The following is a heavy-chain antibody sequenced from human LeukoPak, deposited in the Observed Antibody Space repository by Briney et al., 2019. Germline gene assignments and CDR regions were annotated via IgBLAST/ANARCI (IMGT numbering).Heavy chain of an antibody. CDR2: INHSGST. Sequence: NPSETLSLTCAVYGGSFSGYYWSWIRQPPGKGLEWIGEINHSGSTNYNPSLKSRVTISVDTSKNQFSLKLSPVTAADTAVYYCARAAYYHSRRRIYFQHWGQGTLVTVSS. CDR1: GGSFSGYY. V-gene: IGHV4-34*01. D-gene: IGHD3-10*01. J-gene: IGHJ1*01. CDR3: ARAAYYHSRRRIYFQH.